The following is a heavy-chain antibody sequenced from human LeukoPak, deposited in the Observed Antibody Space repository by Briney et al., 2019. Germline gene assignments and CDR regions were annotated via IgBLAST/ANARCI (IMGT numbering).Heavy chain of an antibody. Sequence: GGSLRLSCAASGFTFSNYAMHGVRQAPGKGLECVSLISSGGTYDYYADSVKGRFTIYRDTSKNRLYLQWNSLRAEDTAVYYCARDSTYYYDSGSSGPHYFDNWGQGTLVTVSS. J-gene: IGHJ4*02. CDR1: GFTFSNYA. CDR3: ARDSTYYYDSGSSGPHYFDN. D-gene: IGHD3-10*01. CDR2: ISSGGTYD. V-gene: IGHV3-30*01.